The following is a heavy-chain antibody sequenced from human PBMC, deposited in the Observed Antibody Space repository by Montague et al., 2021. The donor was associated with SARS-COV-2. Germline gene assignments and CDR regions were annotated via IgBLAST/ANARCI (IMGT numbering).Heavy chain of an antibody. D-gene: IGHD6-13*01. CDR3: ASGVVAAPDTSDY. J-gene: IGHJ4*02. V-gene: IGHV4-59*13. CDR1: GDSISGFY. Sequence: SETLSLTCTVSGDSISGFYWNWIWQPPGKGLEWIGKIYYSGITNYNSTLKSRVPISVDTSKNQFSLKLIPVTAADTALSYCASGVVAAPDTSDYWGQGTLVTVSS. CDR2: IYYSGIT.